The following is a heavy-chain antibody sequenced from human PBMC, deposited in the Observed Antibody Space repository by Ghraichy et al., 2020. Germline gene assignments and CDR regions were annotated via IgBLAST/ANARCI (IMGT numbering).Heavy chain of an antibody. J-gene: IGHJ5*02. CDR3: ARHPRYCSSTSCYGPDWFDP. CDR1: GGSISSSSYY. D-gene: IGHD2-2*01. V-gene: IGHV4-39*01. CDR2: IYYSGST. Sequence: ESLNISCTVSGGSISSSSYYWGWIRQAPGKGPEWIGSIYYSGSTFYNPSLKSRVTISVDTSKNHFSLELSSVTAADTAVYYCARHPRYCSSTSCYGPDWFDPWGQGTLVTVSS.